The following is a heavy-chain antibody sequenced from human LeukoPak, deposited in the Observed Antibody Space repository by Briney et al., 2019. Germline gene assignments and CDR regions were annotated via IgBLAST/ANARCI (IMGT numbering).Heavy chain of an antibody. J-gene: IGHJ4*02. D-gene: IGHD3-3*01. Sequence: GASVKVSCKASGYTFTSYYMHWVRQAPGQGLEWMGIINPSGGSTGYAQKFQGRVTMTRDTSTSTVYMELSSLRSEDTAVYYCARAFTCYDFWSGYSLGDFGGYYFDYWGQGTLVTVSS. CDR1: GYTFTSYY. CDR3: ARAFTCYDFWSGYSLGDFGGYYFDY. CDR2: INPSGGST. V-gene: IGHV1-46*01.